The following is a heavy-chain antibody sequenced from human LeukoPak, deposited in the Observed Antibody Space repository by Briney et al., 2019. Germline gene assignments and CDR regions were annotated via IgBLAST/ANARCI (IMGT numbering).Heavy chain of an antibody. D-gene: IGHD6-19*01. V-gene: IGHV3-30*02. CDR2: IRFDGTAT. Sequence: GGSLRLSCGASGFNFNDHAMHWVRQAPGKGLEWVAFIRFDGTATDYRDSVKGRFTISRDNSRNTLFLQMNSLRPEDTGVYFCAKPSGNCVDYWGRGTLVTVSS. CDR3: AKPSGNCVDY. J-gene: IGHJ4*02. CDR1: GFNFNDHA.